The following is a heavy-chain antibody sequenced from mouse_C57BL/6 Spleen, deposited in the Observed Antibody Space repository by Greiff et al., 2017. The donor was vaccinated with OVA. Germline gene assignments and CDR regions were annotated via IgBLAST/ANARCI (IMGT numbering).Heavy chain of an antibody. V-gene: IGHV1-5*01. D-gene: IGHD2-2*01. Sequence: VQLQQSGTVLARPGASVKMSCKTSGYTFTSYWMHWVKQRPGQGLEWIGAIYPGNSDTSYNQKFKGKAKLTAVTSASTAYMELSSLTNEDSAVYYCTRSDGYDDGYYAMDYWGQGTSVTVSS. J-gene: IGHJ4*01. CDR3: TRSDGYDDGYYAMDY. CDR1: GYTFTSYW. CDR2: IYPGNSDT.